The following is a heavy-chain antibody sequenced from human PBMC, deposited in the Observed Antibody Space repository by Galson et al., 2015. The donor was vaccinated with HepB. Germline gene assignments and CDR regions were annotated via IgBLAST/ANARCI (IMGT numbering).Heavy chain of an antibody. CDR3: ARDGDRIEGATTYYYYVMDV. CDR1: GCTFSSNA. CDR2: IIPILGIA. J-gene: IGHJ6*02. Sequence: SVKGSCKASGCTFSSNAISWVRQAPGQGLEWMGRIIPILGIANYAQKFQGRVTITADKSTSTAYMELSSLRSEDTAVYYCARDGDRIEGATTYYYYVMDVWGQGTMVTVSS. D-gene: IGHD1-26*01. V-gene: IGHV1-69*04.